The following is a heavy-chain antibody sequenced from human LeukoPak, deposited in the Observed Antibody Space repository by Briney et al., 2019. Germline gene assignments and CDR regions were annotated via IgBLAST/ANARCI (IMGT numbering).Heavy chain of an antibody. CDR1: GGSISSDY. CDR3: ARGANWGSPDY. Sequence: PSETLSLTCTVSGGSISSDYWSWIRQSPGKGLEWVGYIYYSGTTSYNPSLKSRVTISLDTSKNQFSLKLSSVTAADTAVYYCARGANWGSPDYWGQGTLVTVSS. CDR2: IYYSGTT. J-gene: IGHJ4*02. D-gene: IGHD7-27*01. V-gene: IGHV4-59*01.